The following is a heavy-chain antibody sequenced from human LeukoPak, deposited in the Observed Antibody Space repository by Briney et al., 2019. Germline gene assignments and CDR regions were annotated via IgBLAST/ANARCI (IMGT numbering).Heavy chain of an antibody. CDR3: AKTGGAAGNWFDP. V-gene: IGHV3-30*18. J-gene: IGHJ5*02. CDR2: ISYDGSNK. D-gene: IGHD6-13*01. CDR1: GFTFSSYG. Sequence: PGGSLRLSCAASGFTFSSYGMHWVRQAPSKGLEWVAVISYDGSNKYYADSVKGRFTISRDNSKNTLYLQMNSLRAEDTAVYYCAKTGGAAGNWFDPWGQGTLVTVSS.